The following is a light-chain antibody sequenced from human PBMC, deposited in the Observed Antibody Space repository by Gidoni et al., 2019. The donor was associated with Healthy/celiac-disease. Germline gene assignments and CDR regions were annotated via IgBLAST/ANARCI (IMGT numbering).Light chain of an antibody. Sequence: DVQLTQSPSSLSASVGDRVTITCRASQSISSYLNWYQQKPGKAPKLLIYAASSLQSGVPSRVICSGSGTDFTLTIRLLQPEAFATYYFQQSYRTPLTFGPGTKVDLK. CDR2: AAS. CDR1: QSISSY. V-gene: IGKV1-39*01. CDR3: QQSYRTPLT. J-gene: IGKJ3*01.